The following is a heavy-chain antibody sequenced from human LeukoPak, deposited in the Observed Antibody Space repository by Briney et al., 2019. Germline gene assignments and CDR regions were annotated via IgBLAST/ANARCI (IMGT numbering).Heavy chain of an antibody. V-gene: IGHV4-4*02. CDR3: ARDSSSWDYYYYYMDV. Sequence: PSETLSLTCAVSGGSISSTNWWSWVRQPPGKGLEWIGEIYHSGSTNYNPSLKSRVTISVDKSKNQFSLKLSSVTAADTAVYYCARDSSSWDYYYYYMDVWGKGTTVTVSS. J-gene: IGHJ6*03. CDR1: GGSISSTNW. CDR2: IYHSGST. D-gene: IGHD6-13*01.